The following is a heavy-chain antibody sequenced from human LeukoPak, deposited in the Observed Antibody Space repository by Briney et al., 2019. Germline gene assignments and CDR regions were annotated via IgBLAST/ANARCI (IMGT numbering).Heavy chain of an antibody. CDR3: AKGRALVGGTTRSYDS. J-gene: IGHJ5*02. CDR2: ISGSGGDT. Sequence: GGTLRLSCAASGFTFSSYSMSWVRQAPGKGLEWVSVISGSGGDTFYADSVKGRFTISRDNSKNTLYLQMNSLRVEDTAVYYCAKGRALVGGTTRSYDSWGQGTLVTVSS. CDR1: GFTFSSYS. D-gene: IGHD1-26*01. V-gene: IGHV3-23*01.